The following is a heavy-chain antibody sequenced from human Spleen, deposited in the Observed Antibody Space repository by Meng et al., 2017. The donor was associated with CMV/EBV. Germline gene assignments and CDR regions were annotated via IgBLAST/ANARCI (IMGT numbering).Heavy chain of an antibody. CDR1: GCSFTGHY. J-gene: IGHJ4*02. CDR2: INPNSGGT. CDR3: ASSKGGGYTYGDFDY. Sequence: SGCSFTGHYVHWVRQAPGQGLEWMGWINPNSGGTNHAQNFQGRVTLTRDTSISTHYMELSRLRSDDTAVYYCASSKGGGYTYGDFDYWGQGTLVTVSS. D-gene: IGHD5-18*01. V-gene: IGHV1-2*02.